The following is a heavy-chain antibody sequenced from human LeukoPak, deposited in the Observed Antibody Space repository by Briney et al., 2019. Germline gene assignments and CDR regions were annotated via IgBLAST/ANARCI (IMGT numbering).Heavy chain of an antibody. CDR2: ISSSSSYI. CDR3: ARVAGTEVDY. J-gene: IGHJ4*02. V-gene: IGHV3-21*01. D-gene: IGHD6-19*01. CDR1: GFTFSSYS. Sequence: KPGGSLRLSCAASGFTFSSYSMNWVRQAPGKGLEWVSSISSSSSYIYYADSVKGRFTISRDNAKHSLYLQMNSLRAEDTAVYYCARVAGTEVDYWGQGTLVTVSS.